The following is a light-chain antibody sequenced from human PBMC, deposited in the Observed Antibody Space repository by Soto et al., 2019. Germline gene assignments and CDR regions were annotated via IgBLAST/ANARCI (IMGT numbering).Light chain of an antibody. CDR2: ATS. V-gene: IGKV1-27*01. CDR1: QGIAPY. J-gene: IGKJ4*01. Sequence: DVQMTQSPSSLSAFVGDRVTITCRASQGIAPYLAWFQQKPGKVPKLLIYATSTLQSGVPSRFSGSGSGTDITLTINSLQPEDVGTYYCQKYNSALLTFGGGTKVEIK. CDR3: QKYNSALLT.